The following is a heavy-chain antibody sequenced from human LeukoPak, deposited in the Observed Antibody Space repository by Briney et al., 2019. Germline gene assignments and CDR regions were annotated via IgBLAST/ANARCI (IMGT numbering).Heavy chain of an antibody. Sequence: GGSLRLSCAASGLTFSTYWMSWVRQAPGKGLDWVAKIKPDGSGKYFVDSVKGRFTISRDNAKNSLYLQMNSLRAEDTALYYCATVSAYSFEYWGQGTPVTVSS. J-gene: IGHJ4*02. CDR1: GLTFSTYW. D-gene: IGHD1-26*01. CDR2: IKPDGSGK. CDR3: ATVSAYSFEY. V-gene: IGHV3-7*01.